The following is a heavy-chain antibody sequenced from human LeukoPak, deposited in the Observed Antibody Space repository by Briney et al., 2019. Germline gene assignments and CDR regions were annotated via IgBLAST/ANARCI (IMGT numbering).Heavy chain of an antibody. Sequence: SETLSLTCTVSGGSISSYYWSWIRQPPGKGLEWIGYIYYSGSTNYNPSLKSRVTISVDTSKNQFSLKLSSVTAADTAAYYCASSTKPTWLQLWYYFDYWGQGTLVTVSS. J-gene: IGHJ4*02. CDR1: GGSISSYY. D-gene: IGHD5-24*01. CDR3: ASSTKPTWLQLWYYFDY. CDR2: IYYSGST. V-gene: IGHV4-59*01.